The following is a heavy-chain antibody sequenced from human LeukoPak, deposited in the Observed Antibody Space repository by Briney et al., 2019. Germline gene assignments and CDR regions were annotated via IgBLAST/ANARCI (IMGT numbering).Heavy chain of an antibody. CDR3: ATQRGMHLLRQPANWFDP. J-gene: IGHJ5*02. Sequence: GASLMISCKGSGYGFTSYWIGWVRQMPGEGLEWMGMNYTGDSDTRYSPSFQGQVTISADKSISTAYLQWSSLNASDTAMYYCATQRGMHLLRQPANWFDPWGQGTLVTVSS. V-gene: IGHV5-51*01. CDR2: NYTGDSDT. CDR1: GYGFTSYW. D-gene: IGHD3-16*01.